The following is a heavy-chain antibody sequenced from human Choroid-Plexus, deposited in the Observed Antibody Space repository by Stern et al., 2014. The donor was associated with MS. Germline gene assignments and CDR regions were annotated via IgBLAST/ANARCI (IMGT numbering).Heavy chain of an antibody. J-gene: IGHJ5*02. CDR2: VSYDGSNK. CDR3: AKDRQYLTYFFDH. Sequence: VQLVESGGGVVQPGRPLRLSCVASGFTLGSCAMRWVRQAPGKGLEWVAGVSYDGSNKYYADSVKGRFTISRDNSQNTLYMQMSSLRPEDTAVYYCAKDRQYLTYFFDHWGQGSLVTVSS. CDR1: GFTLGSCA. D-gene: IGHD2/OR15-2a*01. V-gene: IGHV3-30*18.